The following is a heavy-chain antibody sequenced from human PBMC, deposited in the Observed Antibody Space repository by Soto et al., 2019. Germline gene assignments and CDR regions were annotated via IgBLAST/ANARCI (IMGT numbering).Heavy chain of an antibody. CDR2: ISGSGGTR. CDR3: AKDQGYSFGYRVFAFPLDI. CDR1: GLTFSTYA. V-gene: IGHV3-23*04. Sequence: EVHLVESGGVLVQPGGSLRLSCAVSGLTFSTYAMSWVRQAPGKGLEWIAAISGSGGTRHYADSVKGRFTVSRDSLKNTLDLQMNSLRVEDTAVYYCAKDQGYSFGYRVFAFPLDIWGQGTVVTVSS. J-gene: IGHJ3*02. D-gene: IGHD3-10*01.